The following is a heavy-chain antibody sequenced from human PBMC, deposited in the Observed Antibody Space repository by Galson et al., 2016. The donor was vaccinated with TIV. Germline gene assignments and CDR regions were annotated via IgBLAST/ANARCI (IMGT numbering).Heavy chain of an antibody. CDR1: GDSVSGNTAA. V-gene: IGHV6-1*01. CDR2: TYYTSKWNT. J-gene: IGHJ6*02. Sequence: CAISGDSVSGNTAAWNWVRQSPSRGLEWPGRTYYTSKWNTDYAVSVKGRIIIRPDTSMNQVSLQLSSVIPDDTAVYYCSRGNWNYGMGGAMDVWGRGTTVTVSS. CDR3: SRGNWNYGMGGAMDV. D-gene: IGHD1-7*01.